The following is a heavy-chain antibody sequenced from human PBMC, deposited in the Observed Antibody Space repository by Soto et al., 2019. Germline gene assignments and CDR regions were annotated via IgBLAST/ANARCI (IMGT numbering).Heavy chain of an antibody. Sequence: EVQLLESGGGLVQPGGSLRLSCAASGFTFSSYAMSWVRQAPGKGLEWVSAISGSGGSTYYADSVKGRFTISRDNSKNTLYLHMTSLRAEDTAVYYCAKDKPGQWVASDGMHVWGHGTTVTVSS. D-gene: IGHD6-19*01. J-gene: IGHJ6*02. CDR1: GFTFSSYA. CDR2: ISGSGGST. CDR3: AKDKPGQWVASDGMHV. V-gene: IGHV3-23*01.